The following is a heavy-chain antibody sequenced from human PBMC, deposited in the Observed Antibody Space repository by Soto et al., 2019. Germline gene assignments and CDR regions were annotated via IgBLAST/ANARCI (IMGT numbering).Heavy chain of an antibody. Sequence: SQTLSLTCAISGDSVSSNSAALNLIMQSPSRGLEWLGRTYYRSKWYNDYAVSVKSRITINPDTSKNQFSLQLNSVTPEDTAVYYCARDPYPPNWFDPWGQGTLVTVSS. J-gene: IGHJ5*02. CDR1: GDSVSSNSAA. V-gene: IGHV6-1*01. CDR2: TYYRSKWYN. CDR3: ARDPYPPNWFDP.